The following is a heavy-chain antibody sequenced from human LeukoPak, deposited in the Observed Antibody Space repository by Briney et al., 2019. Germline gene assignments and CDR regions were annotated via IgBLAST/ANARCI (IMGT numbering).Heavy chain of an antibody. D-gene: IGHD6-19*01. Sequence: RGSLRLSCAASGFTFRSYSMNRVRQAPGKALEWVSYISSSSSTIYYADSVKGRFTISRDNAKNSLYLQMNSLRAEDTAVYYCARDRGSGRSYYYYYMDVWGKGTTVTVSS. V-gene: IGHV3-48*04. CDR2: ISSSSSTI. CDR3: ARDRGSGRSYYYYYMDV. CDR1: GFTFRSYS. J-gene: IGHJ6*03.